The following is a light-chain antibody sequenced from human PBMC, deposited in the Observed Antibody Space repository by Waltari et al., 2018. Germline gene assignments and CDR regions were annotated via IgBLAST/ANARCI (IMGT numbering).Light chain of an antibody. CDR1: QSVSSW. J-gene: IGKJ2*01. Sequence: DIQMTQSPSTLPASVGDRVTITCRASQSVSSWLAWYQQQPGKAPKLLIYTASILESGVPSRFSGSGSGTEFTLTISSLQPDDFATYYCQQYVSYSTFGQGTKLEMK. V-gene: IGKV1-5*03. CDR3: QQYVSYST. CDR2: TAS.